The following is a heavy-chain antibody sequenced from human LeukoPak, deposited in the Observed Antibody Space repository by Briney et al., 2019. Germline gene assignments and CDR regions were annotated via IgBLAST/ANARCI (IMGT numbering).Heavy chain of an antibody. CDR2: INHSGST. CDR3: ARVRKRIGYFDY. J-gene: IGHJ4*02. D-gene: IGHD2/OR15-2a*01. Sequence: SETLSLTCAVYGGSFSGYYWCWIRQPPGKGLEWIGEINHSGSTNYNPSLKSRVTISVDTSKNQFSLKLSSVTAADTAVYYCARVRKRIGYFDYWGQGTLVTVSS. V-gene: IGHV4-34*01. CDR1: GGSFSGYY.